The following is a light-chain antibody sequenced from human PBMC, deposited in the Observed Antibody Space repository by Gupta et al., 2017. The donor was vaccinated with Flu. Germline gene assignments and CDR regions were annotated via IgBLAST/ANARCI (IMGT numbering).Light chain of an antibody. Sequence: QSPLTHPASVSGSPGQPITISCTGTNSDIRGYNSVSWYQQHPGKAPKLLIYDVSIRPSGVSDRFSGSKSGNTASLTISGLQAEDEADYYCSSYTTTSTVFGGGTKLAVL. CDR1: NSDIRGYNS. V-gene: IGLV2-14*01. CDR2: DVS. CDR3: SSYTTTSTV. J-gene: IGLJ3*02.